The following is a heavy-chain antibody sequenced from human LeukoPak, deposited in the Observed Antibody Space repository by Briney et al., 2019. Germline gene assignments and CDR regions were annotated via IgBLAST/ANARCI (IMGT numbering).Heavy chain of an antibody. J-gene: IGHJ6*02. CDR1: GFTFSSYS. CDR2: ISSSSSYI. Sequence: PGGSLGLSCAASGFTFSSYSMNWVRQAPGKGLECVSSISSSSSYIYYADSVKGRFTISRDNAKNSLYLQVNSLRAEDTAVYYCARDLEYYGPTAYYGMDVWGQGTTVTVSS. D-gene: IGHD3-10*01. V-gene: IGHV3-21*01. CDR3: ARDLEYYGPTAYYGMDV.